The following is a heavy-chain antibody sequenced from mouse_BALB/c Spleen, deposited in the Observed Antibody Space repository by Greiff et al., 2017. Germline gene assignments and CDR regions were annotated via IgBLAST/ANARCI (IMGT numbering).Heavy chain of an antibody. V-gene: IGHV3-2*02. CDR2: ISYSGST. CDR3: AMGLRQKTWFAY. Sequence: EVKLLESGPGLVKPSQSLSLTCTVTGYSITSDYAWNWIRQFPGNKLEWMGYISYSGSTSYNPSLKSRISITRDTSKNQFFLQLNSVTTEDTATYYCAMGLRQKTWFAYWGQGTLVTVSA. D-gene: IGHD2-4*01. J-gene: IGHJ3*01. CDR1: GYSITSDYA.